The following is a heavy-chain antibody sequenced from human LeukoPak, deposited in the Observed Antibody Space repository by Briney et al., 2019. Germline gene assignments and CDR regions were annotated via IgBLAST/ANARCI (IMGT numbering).Heavy chain of an antibody. D-gene: IGHD2-15*01. CDR3: ARLLRDWYFDL. CDR1: GGSINSYY. CDR2: IYYSGST. Sequence: SETLSLTCTVSGGSINSYYWSWIRQPPGKGLEWIGYIYYSGSTNYNPSLKSRVTISVDTSKSQFSLKLSSVTAADTAVYYCARLLRDWYFDLWGRGTLVTVSS. V-gene: IGHV4-59*01. J-gene: IGHJ2*01.